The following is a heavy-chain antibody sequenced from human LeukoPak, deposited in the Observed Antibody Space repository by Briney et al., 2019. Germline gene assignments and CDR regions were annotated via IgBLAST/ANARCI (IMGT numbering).Heavy chain of an antibody. CDR2: INAGNGNT. CDR1: GYTFTSYA. J-gene: IGHJ4*02. V-gene: IGHV1-3*03. D-gene: IGHD1-26*01. CDR3: ARYSPRYSGSSH. Sequence: ASVNVSCKAPGYTFTSYAMHWVRQAPGQRLEWMGWINAGNGNTKYSQEFQGRVTVTRDTSASTAYMELSSLRSEDTAVYYWARYSPRYSGSSHWGQGTLVTVSS.